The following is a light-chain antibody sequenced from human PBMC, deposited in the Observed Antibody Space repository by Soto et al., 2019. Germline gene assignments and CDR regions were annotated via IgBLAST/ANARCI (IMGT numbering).Light chain of an antibody. V-gene: IGKV4-1*01. CDR3: QQYYSTPRT. CDR2: WXS. J-gene: IGKJ1*01. Sequence: DIVMTQSPDSLAVSLAERATINYXSSQGVLYISNHKNYLAWYQQKPGKTPKXXXYWXSTRESGVPDRLSGSGSGTDFTLTISSLQAEDVAIYYCQQYYSTPRTFGQGTKVDI. CDR1: QGVLYISNHKNY.